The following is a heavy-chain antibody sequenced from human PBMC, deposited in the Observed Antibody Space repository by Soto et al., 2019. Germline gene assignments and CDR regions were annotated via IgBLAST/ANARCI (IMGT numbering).Heavy chain of an antibody. CDR3: AKDLSRDSGYDLVFDY. CDR1: GFTFSSYG. J-gene: IGHJ4*02. D-gene: IGHD5-12*01. CDR2: ISYDGSNK. Sequence: GGSLRLSCAASGFTFSSYGMHWVRQAPGKGLEWVAVISYDGSNKYYADSVKGRFTISRDNSKNTLYLQMNSLRAEDTAVYYCAKDLSRDSGYDLVFDYWGQGTLVTVSS. V-gene: IGHV3-30*18.